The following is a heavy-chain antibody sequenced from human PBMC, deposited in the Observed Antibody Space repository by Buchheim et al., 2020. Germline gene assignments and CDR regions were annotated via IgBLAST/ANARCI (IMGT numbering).Heavy chain of an antibody. Sequence: QGALKESGPALVKPTQTLTLTCTFSGFSLSTSGVRVSWVRQPPGKALEWLARIDWNDGKFYSSSLKTRLTISKDTSKNQLVLTMTNMDPVDTATYYCARMIWWSHDCWGQGTL. J-gene: IGHJ4*02. D-gene: IGHD2-21*01. CDR3: ARMIWWSHDC. CDR2: IDWNDGK. CDR1: GFSLSTSGVR. V-gene: IGHV2-70*04.